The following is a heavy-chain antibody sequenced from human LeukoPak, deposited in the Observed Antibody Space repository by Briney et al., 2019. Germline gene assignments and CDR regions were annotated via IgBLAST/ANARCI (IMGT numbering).Heavy chain of an antibody. J-gene: IGHJ4*02. CDR2: MSPNGGNT. CDR3: ARVPSGSYYLYFDY. Sequence: SVKVSCKASGFTFTSYDINWVRQATGQGLEWMGWMSPNGGNTGYAQKFQGRVTMTRNTSISTAYMELNSLRSEDTAVYYCARVPSGSYYLYFDYWGQGTLVTVSS. V-gene: IGHV1-8*01. D-gene: IGHD1-26*01. CDR1: GFTFTSYD.